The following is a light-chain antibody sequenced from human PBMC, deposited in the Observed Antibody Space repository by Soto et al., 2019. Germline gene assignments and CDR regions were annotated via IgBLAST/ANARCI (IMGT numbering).Light chain of an antibody. CDR2: GAS. CDR3: QQYGSWT. V-gene: IGKV3-20*01. Sequence: IVLTQSPATLSVSPGERATLSCRASQSVSSNLAWYQQKPGQAPRLLIYGASSRATGIPDRFSGSGSGTDFTLTISRLEPEDFAVYYCQQYGSWTFGQGTKVDIK. J-gene: IGKJ1*01. CDR1: QSVSSN.